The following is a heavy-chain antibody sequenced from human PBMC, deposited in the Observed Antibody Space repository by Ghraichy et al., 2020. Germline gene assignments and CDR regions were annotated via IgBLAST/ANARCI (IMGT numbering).Heavy chain of an antibody. CDR3: AREVYYDSSGYYYGRAFDI. CDR1: GYTFTSYY. CDR2: INPSGGST. Sequence: ASVKVSCKASGYTFTSYYMHWVRQAPGQGLEWMGIINPSGGSTSYAQKFQGRVTMTRDTSTSTVYMELSSLRSEDTAVYYCAREVYYDSSGYYYGRAFDIWGQGTMVTVSS. V-gene: IGHV1-46*01. J-gene: IGHJ3*02. D-gene: IGHD3-22*01.